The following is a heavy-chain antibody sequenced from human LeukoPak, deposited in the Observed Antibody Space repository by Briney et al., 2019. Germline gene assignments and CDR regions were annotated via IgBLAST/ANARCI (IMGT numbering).Heavy chain of an antibody. Sequence: GGSLRLSCAASGFSFSSYAMFWVRQAPGKGLEWVSAISGSGGSTYYADSVKGRFTISRDNSKDTLYLQMNSLRAEDTAVYYCAKLSGYSYGYVSDYWGQGTLVTVSS. J-gene: IGHJ4*02. CDR2: ISGSGGST. D-gene: IGHD5-18*01. V-gene: IGHV3-23*01. CDR3: AKLSGYSYGYVSDY. CDR1: GFSFSSYA.